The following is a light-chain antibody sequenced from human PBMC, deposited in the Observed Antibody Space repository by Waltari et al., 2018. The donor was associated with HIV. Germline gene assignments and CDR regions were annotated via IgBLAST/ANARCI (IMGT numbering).Light chain of an antibody. J-gene: IGKJ4*01. V-gene: IGKV3-20*01. CDR3: PQYGNSCPLI. CDR1: QSEHKDW. CDR2: GAT. Sequence: TQTPGTLSLSLGERATLSCKTSQSEHKDWVAWYQQKPGRAPRLLIYGATSMATGIPDRFRGSWSGTDFNLTITRLEPEDFAVYYCPQYGNSCPLIFGGGTKVEI.